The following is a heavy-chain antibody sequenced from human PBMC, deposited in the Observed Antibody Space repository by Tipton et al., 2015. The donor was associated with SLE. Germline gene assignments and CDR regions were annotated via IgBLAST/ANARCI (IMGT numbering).Heavy chain of an antibody. V-gene: IGHV3-30*04. CDR1: GFTFSSYA. J-gene: IGHJ6*03. Sequence: SLRLSCAASGFTFSSYAMHWVRQAPGKGLEWVAVISYDGSNKYYADSVKGRFTVSRDSDSLYLQMNSLGVEDTAVYYCARHPFYYYYMDVWGRGTSVTVSS. CDR3: ARHPFYYYYMDV. CDR2: ISYDGSNK.